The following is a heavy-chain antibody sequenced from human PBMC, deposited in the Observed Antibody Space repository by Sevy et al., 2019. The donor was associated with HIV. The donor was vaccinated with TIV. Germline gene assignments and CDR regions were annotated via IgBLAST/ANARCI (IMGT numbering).Heavy chain of an antibody. J-gene: IGHJ5*02. Sequence: GGSRRLSCAASGFTFSSYWMSWVRQAPGKGLEWVANIKQDRSEKYYVDSVKGRFIISRDNAKNSLYLQMNSVRAEDTAVYYCARVKEPGHVLRFLEWFRTPQWFDPWGQGTLVTVSS. CDR1: GFTFSSYW. D-gene: IGHD3-3*01. V-gene: IGHV3-7*01. CDR2: IKQDRSEK. CDR3: ARVKEPGHVLRFLEWFRTPQWFDP.